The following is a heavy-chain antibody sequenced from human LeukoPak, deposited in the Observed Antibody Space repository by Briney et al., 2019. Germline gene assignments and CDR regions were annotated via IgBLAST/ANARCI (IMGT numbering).Heavy chain of an antibody. CDR3: ASVMLSSGWVQSSFDY. V-gene: IGHV3-7*01. J-gene: IGHJ4*02. D-gene: IGHD6-19*01. CDR1: GFTFSSYW. CDR2: IKQDGSEK. Sequence: QAGGSLRLSCAASGFTFSSYWMSWVRQAPGKGLEWVANIKQDGSEKYYVDSVKGRFTISRDNAKNSLYLQMNSLRAEDTAVYYCASVMLSSGWVQSSFDYWGQGTLVTVSS.